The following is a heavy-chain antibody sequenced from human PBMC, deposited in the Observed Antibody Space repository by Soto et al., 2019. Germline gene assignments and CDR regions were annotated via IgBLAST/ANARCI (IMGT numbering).Heavy chain of an antibody. D-gene: IGHD5-18*01. CDR3: AKDRGIQPNPEAFDY. Sequence: GGSLRLSCAASGFTFSSYGMHWVRQAPGKGLEWVAVISYDGSNKYYADSVKGRFTISRDNSKNTLYLQMNSLRAEDTAVYYCAKDRGIQPNPEAFDYWGQGTLVTVSS. CDR2: ISYDGSNK. J-gene: IGHJ4*02. CDR1: GFTFSSYG. V-gene: IGHV3-30*18.